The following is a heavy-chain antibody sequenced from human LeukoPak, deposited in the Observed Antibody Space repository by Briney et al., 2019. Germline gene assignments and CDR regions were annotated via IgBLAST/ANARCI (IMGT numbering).Heavy chain of an antibody. V-gene: IGHV1-24*01. J-gene: IGHJ5*02. CDR3: ATDALTMVRGVLANWFDP. Sequence: ASVKVSCKVSGYTLTELSMHWVRQAPGKGLEWMGGFDPEDGETIYAQKFQGRVTMTEDTSTDTAYMELSSLRSEDTAVYYCATDALTMVRGVLANWFDPWGQGTLVTVSS. CDR1: GYTLTELS. CDR2: FDPEDGET. D-gene: IGHD3-10*01.